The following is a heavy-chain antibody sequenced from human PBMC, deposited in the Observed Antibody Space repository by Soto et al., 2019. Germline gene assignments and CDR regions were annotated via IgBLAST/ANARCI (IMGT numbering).Heavy chain of an antibody. CDR3: AKVRRRDSSSWSPYYYGMDV. D-gene: IGHD6-13*01. CDR1: GFTFSSYG. CDR2: ISYDGSNK. Sequence: GGSLRLSCAASGFTFSSYGMHWVRQAPGKGLEWVAVISYDGSNKYYADSVKGRFTISRDNSKNTLYLQMNSLRAEDAAVYYCAKVRRRDSSSWSPYYYGMDVWGQGTTVTVSS. J-gene: IGHJ6*02. V-gene: IGHV3-30*18.